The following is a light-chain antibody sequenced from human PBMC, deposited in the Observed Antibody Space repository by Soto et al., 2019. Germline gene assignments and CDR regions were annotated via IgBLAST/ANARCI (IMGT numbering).Light chain of an antibody. CDR3: ERTYNAPLT. V-gene: IGKV1-27*01. CDR1: QGIGRY. J-gene: IGKJ4*01. CDR2: SAS. Sequence: DIQLTQSPSSLSASVGDRVTITCRVSQGIGRYLNWCRQKPGKVPKLLIYSASNFQSGVPSRFSGSGSGTDFTLTITSLQPEDVATYYDERTYNAPLTFGGGTKVEIK.